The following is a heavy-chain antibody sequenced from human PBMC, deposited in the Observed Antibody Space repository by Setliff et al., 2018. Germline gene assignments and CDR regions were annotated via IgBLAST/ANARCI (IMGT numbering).Heavy chain of an antibody. CDR3: AGRSPTGGRGVTSRTYYFDY. V-gene: IGHV4-34*01. Sequence: SETLSLTCAVYGGSFSGYYWSWIRQPPGKGLEWIGEINQSGSTNYNPSLKSRVTISVDTSKNQFSLKLSSVTAADTAVYYCAGRSPTGGRGVTSRTYYFDYWGQGTLVTVSS. CDR1: GGSFSGYY. CDR2: INQSGST. J-gene: IGHJ4*02. D-gene: IGHD3-10*01.